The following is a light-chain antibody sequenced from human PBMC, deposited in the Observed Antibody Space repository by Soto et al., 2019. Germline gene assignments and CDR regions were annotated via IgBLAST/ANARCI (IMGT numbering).Light chain of an antibody. J-gene: IGKJ1*01. Sequence: DIQMTQSPSSLSASVGDIVTITCRASQSISSYLNWYQQKPGKAPKLLIYAASSLQSGVPSRFSGSGSGTEFTLTISRLEPEDFAVYYCQHYVTSLTTFGQGTKVDIK. CDR1: QSISSY. CDR2: AAS. CDR3: QHYVTSLTT. V-gene: IGKV1-39*01.